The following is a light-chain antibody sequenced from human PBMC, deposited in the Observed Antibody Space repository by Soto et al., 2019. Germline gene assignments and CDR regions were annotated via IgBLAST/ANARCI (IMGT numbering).Light chain of an antibody. V-gene: IGKV3-15*01. CDR1: QSVSSN. J-gene: IGKJ1*01. CDR2: GAC. Sequence: EIVRTQSPATISASLDERVTXSCRASQSVSSNLAWYQQKPGRSPRLLIYGACTRATGIAARFSGSGSGTDFTLTTSRLGPADFAVYYCRQYGRCPSTF. CDR3: RQYGRCPST.